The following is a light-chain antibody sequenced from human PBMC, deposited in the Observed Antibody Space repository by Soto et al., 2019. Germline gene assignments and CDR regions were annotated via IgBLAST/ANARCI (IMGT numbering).Light chain of an antibody. CDR1: QSVGSN. Sequence: EIVITQSPSTLSVSPGERATLSCRASQSVGSNLAWYQQRPGQAPRLLIYGASTRATGIPARFSGSGSGTEFTLTISSLEPEDFALYYCQQRSSWPIFGGGTKVDIK. CDR2: GAS. CDR3: QQRSSWPI. J-gene: IGKJ4*01. V-gene: IGKV3-15*01.